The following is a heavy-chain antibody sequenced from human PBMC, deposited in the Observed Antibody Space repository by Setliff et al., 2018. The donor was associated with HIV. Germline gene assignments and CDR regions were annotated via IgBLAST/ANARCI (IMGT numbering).Heavy chain of an antibody. J-gene: IGHJ5*02. Sequence: ASVKVSCKASGYTLTDTYMHWVRQAPGQGLEWMGWINPNSGGTNYAQKFQGRVTMTRDTSISTAYMELSSLRSDDTAVYYCARCMTMTGNWFDPWGQGTLVTVSS. CDR3: ARCMTMTGNWFDP. CDR2: INPNSGGT. CDR1: GYTLTDTY. V-gene: IGHV1-2*02. D-gene: IGHD3-22*01.